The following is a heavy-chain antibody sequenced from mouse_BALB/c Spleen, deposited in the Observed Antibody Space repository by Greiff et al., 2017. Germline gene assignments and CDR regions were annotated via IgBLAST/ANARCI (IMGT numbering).Heavy chain of an antibody. CDR1: GYSFTSDYV. J-gene: IGHJ4*01. V-gene: IGHV3-2*02. D-gene: IGHD2-4*01. CDR3: AMSTMITTFYAMDY. Sequence: DVKLVESGPGLVKPSQSLTLTCTVSGYSFTSDYVWCLIQQSAENQVGLVGIISYSGSTSYNLTLKSRITITRDTSKNQFFLQLNSVTTEDTATYYCAMSTMITTFYAMDYWGQGTSVTVSS. CDR2: ISYSGST.